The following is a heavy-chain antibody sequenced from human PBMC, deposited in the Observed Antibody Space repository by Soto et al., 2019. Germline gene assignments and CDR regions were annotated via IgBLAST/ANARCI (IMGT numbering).Heavy chain of an antibody. V-gene: IGHV3-15*07. J-gene: IGHJ6*02. CDR1: GLTISNAW. CDR2: IKTNTEGGTT. CDR3: TTGSVEGV. Sequence: EVQLVESGGVFIYPGGSLRLSCAASGLTISNAWMNWVRQAPGKGLEWVGRIKTNTEGGTTDYAAAVKGRFTVSRDDSKNTLYLQMISLKTEATAVYYCTTGSVEGVWGQGTTVSVSS. D-gene: IGHD2-15*01.